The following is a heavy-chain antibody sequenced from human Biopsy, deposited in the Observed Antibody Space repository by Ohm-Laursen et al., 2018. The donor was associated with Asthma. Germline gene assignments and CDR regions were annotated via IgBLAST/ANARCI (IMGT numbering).Heavy chain of an antibody. D-gene: IGHD6-19*01. CDR2: ISYDGSNK. CDR3: ARESSVAGSSDFDY. J-gene: IGHJ4*02. CDR1: GFTFSSYG. Sequence: RSLRLSCAAPGFTFSSYGMHWVRQAPGKGLEWVAVISYDGSNKYYADSVKGRFTISRDNSKNTLYLQMNSLRAEDTAVYYCARESSVAGSSDFDYWGQGTLVTVSS. V-gene: IGHV3-30*03.